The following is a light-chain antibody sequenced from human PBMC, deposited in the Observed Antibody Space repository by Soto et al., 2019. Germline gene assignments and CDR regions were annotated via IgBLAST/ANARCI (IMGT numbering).Light chain of an antibody. J-gene: IGLJ1*01. Sequence: QSALTQPPSASGSPGQSVTISCTGTSSDVGGYNYVSWYQQHPGKAPKLMIYEVSKRPSGVPDRFSGSKSGNTASLTVSGLHAEDEADYYGSSYAGNNGYVFGTGTKLTVL. CDR1: SSDVGGYNY. CDR2: EVS. V-gene: IGLV2-8*01. CDR3: SSYAGNNGYV.